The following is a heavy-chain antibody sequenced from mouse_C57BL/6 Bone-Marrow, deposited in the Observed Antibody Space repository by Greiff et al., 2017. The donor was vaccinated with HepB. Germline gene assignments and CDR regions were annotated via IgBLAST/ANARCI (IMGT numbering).Heavy chain of an antibody. CDR3: ARGGLREGGYYAMDY. CDR1: GYSITSGYY. D-gene: IGHD2-4*01. Sequence: EVKLQESGPGLVKPSQSLSLTCSVTGYSITSGYYWNWIRQFPGNKLEWMGYISYDGSNNYNPSLKNRISITRDTSKNQFFLKLNSVTTEDTATYYCARGGLREGGYYAMDYWGQGTSVTVSS. V-gene: IGHV3-6*01. CDR2: ISYDGSN. J-gene: IGHJ4*01.